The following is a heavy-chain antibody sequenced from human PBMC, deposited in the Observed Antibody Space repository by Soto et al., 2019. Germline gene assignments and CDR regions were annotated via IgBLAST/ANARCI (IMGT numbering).Heavy chain of an antibody. CDR3: ARRLKWEQGYFDY. J-gene: IGHJ4*02. V-gene: IGHV4-31*11. CDR2: IYYSGSA. CDR1: GGSISSGGYS. Sequence: PSETLSLTCAVSGGSISSGGYSWSWIRQPPGKGLEWTGYIYYSGSAYYNPSLKSRVTISVDTSKNQFSLKLSSVTAADTAVYYCARRLKWEQGYFDYWGQGTLVTVSS. D-gene: IGHD1-26*01.